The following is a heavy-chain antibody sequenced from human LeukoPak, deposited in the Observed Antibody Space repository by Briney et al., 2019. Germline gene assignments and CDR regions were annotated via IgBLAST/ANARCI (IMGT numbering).Heavy chain of an antibody. V-gene: IGHV3-23*01. J-gene: IGHJ6*02. CDR2: ISGSGGST. CDR1: GFTFSSYA. D-gene: IGHD7-27*01. Sequence: GGSLRLSCSASGFTFSSYAMHWVRQAPGKGLEWVSAISGSGGSTYYADSVKGRFTISRDNSKNTLYLQMNSLRAEDTAVYYCAKPPPGYYGMDVWGQGTTVTVSS. CDR3: AKPPPGYYGMDV.